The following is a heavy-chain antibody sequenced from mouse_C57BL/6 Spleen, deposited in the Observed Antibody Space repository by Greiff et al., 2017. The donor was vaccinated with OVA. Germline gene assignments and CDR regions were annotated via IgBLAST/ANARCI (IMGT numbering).Heavy chain of an antibody. CDR1: GYTFTSYW. CDR3: ARGYYGSSSYAMDY. J-gene: IGHJ4*01. V-gene: IGHV1-50*01. CDR2: IDPSDSYT. D-gene: IGHD1-1*01. Sequence: VKLQQPGAELVKPGASVKLSCKASGYTFTSYWMQWVKQRPGQGLEWIGEIDPSDSYTNYNQKFKGKATLTVDTSSSTAYMQLSSLTSEDSAVYYCARGYYGSSSYAMDYWGQGTSVTVSS.